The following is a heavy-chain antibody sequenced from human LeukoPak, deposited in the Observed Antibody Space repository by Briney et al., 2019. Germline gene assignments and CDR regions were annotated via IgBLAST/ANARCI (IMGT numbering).Heavy chain of an antibody. D-gene: IGHD4-11*01. CDR3: ARDHNYAFDN. Sequence: GGSLRLSCAASGFTFSDYSMKWVRQAPWKGLEWISYIGISSGNTKYADSVKGRFTISGDNAKSSLYLQMNSLRVEDTAVYYCARDHNYAFDNWGQGTLVTVSS. V-gene: IGHV3-48*04. J-gene: IGHJ4*02. CDR2: IGISSGNT. CDR1: GFTFSDYS.